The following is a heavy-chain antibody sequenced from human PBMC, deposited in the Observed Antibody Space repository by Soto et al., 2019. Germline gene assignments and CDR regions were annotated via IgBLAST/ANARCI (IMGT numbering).Heavy chain of an antibody. Sequence: ASVKVSCKASGYTFTSYAMHWVRQAPGQRLEWMGWINAGNGNTKYSQKFQGRVTITRDTSASTAYMELSSLRSEDTAVYYCAREGIAAAGTDYWGQGTXVTVSS. D-gene: IGHD6-13*01. J-gene: IGHJ4*02. V-gene: IGHV1-3*01. CDR1: GYTFTSYA. CDR2: INAGNGNT. CDR3: AREGIAAAGTDY.